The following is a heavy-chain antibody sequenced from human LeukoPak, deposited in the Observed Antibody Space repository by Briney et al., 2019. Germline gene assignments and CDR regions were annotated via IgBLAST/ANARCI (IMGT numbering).Heavy chain of an antibody. CDR2: ISGSGGST. CDR3: AEDKGGYSLDYFDY. J-gene: IGHJ4*02. Sequence: GGSLRLSCAASGFTFSSYAMSWVRRAPGKGLEWVSAISGSGGSTYYADSVKGRFTISRDNSKNTLYLQMNSLRAEDTAVYYCAEDKGGYSLDYFDYWGQGTLVTVSS. CDR1: GFTFSSYA. V-gene: IGHV3-23*01. D-gene: IGHD5-12*01.